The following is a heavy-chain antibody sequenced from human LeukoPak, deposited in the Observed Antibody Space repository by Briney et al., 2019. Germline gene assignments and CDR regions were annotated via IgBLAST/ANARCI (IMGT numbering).Heavy chain of an antibody. Sequence: SETLSLTCTVSGGSINNFHWSWIRQPAGKGLEWIGRIFASGSTNYNPSLKSRITMSVDASKNQFSLKLRSVTAADTAMYYCVRDRSSVTCFDYWGQGALVTVSS. J-gene: IGHJ4*02. CDR2: IFASGST. CDR3: VRDRSSVTCFDY. V-gene: IGHV4-4*07. D-gene: IGHD2-2*01. CDR1: GGSINNFH.